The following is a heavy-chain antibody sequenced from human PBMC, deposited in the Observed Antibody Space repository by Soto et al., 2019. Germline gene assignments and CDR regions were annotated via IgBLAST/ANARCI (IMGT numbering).Heavy chain of an antibody. D-gene: IGHD5-12*01. CDR1: GGSIRSDGFY. CDR3: ASVVRMVARYWFDY. J-gene: IGHJ4*02. V-gene: IGHV4-31*11. Sequence: QVQLQESGPGLVKPSETLSLTCGVSGGSIRSDGFYWSWIRQHPGKGLEWIGYIYYSGTTYYNASLKSRLTISLDTSKNQFSLKLSSVTAADTSVYYCASVVRMVARYWFDYWGQGTLVTVSS. CDR2: IYYSGTT.